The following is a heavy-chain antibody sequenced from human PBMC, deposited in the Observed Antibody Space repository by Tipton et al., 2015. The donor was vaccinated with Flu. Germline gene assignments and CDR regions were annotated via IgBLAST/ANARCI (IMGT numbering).Heavy chain of an antibody. Sequence: TLSLTCTVSGGSISSYYWSWIRQPAGKGLEWIGRIYTSGSTNYNPSLKSRVTMSVDTSKNQFSLKLSSVTAADTAVYYCARDSTQGARGWPNDAFDIWGQGTMVTVSS. CDR3: ARDSTQGARGWPNDAFDI. V-gene: IGHV4-4*07. J-gene: IGHJ3*02. CDR2: IYTSGST. D-gene: IGHD6-19*01. CDR1: GGSISSYY.